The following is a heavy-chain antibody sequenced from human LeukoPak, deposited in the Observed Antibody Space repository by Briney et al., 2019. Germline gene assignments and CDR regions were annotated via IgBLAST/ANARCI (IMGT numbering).Heavy chain of an antibody. CDR3: ARVKAAADPYYYYMDV. Sequence: ASVKVSCKASGYTFTGHSMYWVRQAPGQGLEWMGWIKPNSGGTNYAQKFQGRVTMTRDTSISTAYMELSRLRSDDTAVYYCARVKAAADPYYYYMDVWGKGTTVTISS. CDR2: IKPNSGGT. CDR1: GYTFTGHS. V-gene: IGHV1-2*02. J-gene: IGHJ6*03. D-gene: IGHD6-13*01.